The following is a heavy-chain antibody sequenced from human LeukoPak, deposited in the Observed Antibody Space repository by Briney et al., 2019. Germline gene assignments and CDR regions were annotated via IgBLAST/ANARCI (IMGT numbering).Heavy chain of an antibody. D-gene: IGHD1-26*01. CDR2: ISAYNRNT. V-gene: IGHV1-18*01. J-gene: IGHJ4*02. CDR3: ARAVGATLVFDY. Sequence: ASVKVSCKASGYSFTTYTINWVRQAPGQRLEWMGWISAYNRNTNYAQKLQGRVTMTTDTSTNTAYMDLRSLRSDDTAVYYCARAVGATLVFDYWGQGTLVTVSS. CDR1: GYSFTTYT.